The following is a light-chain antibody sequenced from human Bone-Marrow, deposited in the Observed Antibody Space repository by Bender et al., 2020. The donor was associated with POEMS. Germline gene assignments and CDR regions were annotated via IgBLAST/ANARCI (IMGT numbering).Light chain of an antibody. CDR3: SSFTSRTTVL. CDR2: EVS. V-gene: IGLV2-14*02. CDR1: SSDVGSYDL. Sequence: QSALTQPRSVSGSPGQSITISCAGTSSDVGSYDLVSWYQQHPGKAPKLMIYEVSKRPSGVSDRFSGSKSGNTASLTISGLQAEDEADYYCSSFTSRTTVLFGGGTKLTVL. J-gene: IGLJ3*02.